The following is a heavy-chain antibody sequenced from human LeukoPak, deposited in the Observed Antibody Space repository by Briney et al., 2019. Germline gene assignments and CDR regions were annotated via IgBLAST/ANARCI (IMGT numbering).Heavy chain of an antibody. CDR2: IYPGDSDN. J-gene: IGHJ5*02. D-gene: IGHD2-15*01. CDR1: GYSFTSYW. Sequence: GESLAIPCKGSGYSFTSYWIGWVRQLPGKGLEWMGIIYPGDSDNRYSPSFQGQVTISADKSISTAYLQWSSMKASDTAMYYCARQKFSGYCSGGSCPFDPWGQGTVIAVSS. V-gene: IGHV5-51*01. CDR3: ARQKFSGYCSGGSCPFDP.